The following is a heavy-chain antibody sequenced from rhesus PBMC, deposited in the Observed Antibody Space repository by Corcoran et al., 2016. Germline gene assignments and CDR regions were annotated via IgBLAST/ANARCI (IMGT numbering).Heavy chain of an antibody. V-gene: IGHV4-127*01. CDR1: GYSISSGYG. CDR2: IYGGSGST. J-gene: IGHJ4*01. Sequence: QVQLQESGPGLVKPSETLSLTCAVSGYSISSGYGWGWIRQPPGKGLEWIGQIYGGSGSTYYNPSLKSRVTVSKDTSKNQFSLKLSSVTAADTAVYYCARESGGGLGYWGQGVLVTVSS. D-gene: IGHD1-44*01. CDR3: ARESGGGLGY.